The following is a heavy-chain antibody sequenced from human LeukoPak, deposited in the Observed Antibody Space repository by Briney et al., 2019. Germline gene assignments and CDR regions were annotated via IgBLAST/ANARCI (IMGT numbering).Heavy chain of an antibody. Sequence: GXSLRLSCAASGFAFSSYAMSWVSQAPGKGGEWVSPICVTLATPSYPPSLPAPFTISTPNSKTTLYLQMTSLRAEDTAVYYCAKEYSGSYSGDYWGQGTLVTVSS. CDR2: ICVTLATP. D-gene: IGHD1-26*01. CDR1: GFAFSSYA. J-gene: IGHJ4*02. V-gene: IGHV3-23*01. CDR3: AKEYSGSYSGDY.